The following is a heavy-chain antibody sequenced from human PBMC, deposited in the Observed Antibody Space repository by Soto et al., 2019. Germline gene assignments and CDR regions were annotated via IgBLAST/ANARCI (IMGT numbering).Heavy chain of an antibody. CDR3: ARERSVGYCITTTCTKPFSCYEMDC. CDR1: GGPITTNA. CDR2: IIPIFGTP. J-gene: IGHJ4*01. D-gene: IGHD2-2*01. Sequence: SSVQVSCKASGGPITTNAFSWVRQAPGQGLEWMGGIIPIFGTPDYAQKFQGRVTITADESTRTASMELSSLRSDDTAVYFCARERSVGYCITTTCTKPFSCYEMDCWGQGTPVTVSS. V-gene: IGHV1-69*01.